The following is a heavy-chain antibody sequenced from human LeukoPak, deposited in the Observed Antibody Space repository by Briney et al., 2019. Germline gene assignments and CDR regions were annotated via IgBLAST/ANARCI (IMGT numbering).Heavy chain of an antibody. CDR1: GYTFTGYY. CDR2: INPNSGGT. V-gene: IGHV1-2*02. D-gene: IGHD2-2*01. CDR3: ARTTSEDCSSTSCYLYYFDY. Sequence: GASVKVSSKASGYTFTGYYMHWVRQAPGQGLEWMGWINPNSGGTNYAQKFQGRVTMTRDTSISTAYMELSRLRSDDTAVYYCARTTSEDCSSTSCYLYYFDYWGQGTLVTVSS. J-gene: IGHJ4*02.